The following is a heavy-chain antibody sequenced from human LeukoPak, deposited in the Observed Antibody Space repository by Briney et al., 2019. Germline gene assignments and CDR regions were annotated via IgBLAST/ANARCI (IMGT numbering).Heavy chain of an antibody. CDR1: GGSISTSSYS. Sequence: SETLSLTCTVSGGSISTSSYSWGWIRQPPGKGLEWIGSIYYSGSTYYNPSLKSRVTISVDTSKNQFSLKLSSVTAADTAVYYCARDVGSITMIVVVKARGAFDIWGQGTMVTVSS. CDR3: ARDVGSITMIVVVKARGAFDI. CDR2: IYYSGST. V-gene: IGHV4-39*07. J-gene: IGHJ3*02. D-gene: IGHD3-22*01.